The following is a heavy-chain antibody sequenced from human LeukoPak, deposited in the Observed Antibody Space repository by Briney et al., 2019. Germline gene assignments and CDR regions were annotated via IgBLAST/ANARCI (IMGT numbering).Heavy chain of an antibody. J-gene: IGHJ4*02. Sequence: SETLSLTCTVSGGSISSYYWSWIRQPAGKGLEWIGRIYTSGSTNYNPSLKSRVTISIDTSKNLFSLNLSSVTAADTAVYYCARDDYGNYADYYFDYWGQGILVTVSS. CDR1: GGSISSYY. D-gene: IGHD4-11*01. V-gene: IGHV4-4*07. CDR2: IYTSGST. CDR3: ARDDYGNYADYYFDY.